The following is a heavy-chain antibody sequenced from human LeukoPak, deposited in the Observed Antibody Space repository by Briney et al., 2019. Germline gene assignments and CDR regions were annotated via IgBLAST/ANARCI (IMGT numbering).Heavy chain of an antibody. CDR1: GFTFSSYW. CDR2: IKQDGSEK. J-gene: IGHJ4*02. D-gene: IGHD2-8*01. CDR3: AKGGRGNGEVY. Sequence: GGSLRLSCAVSGFTFSSYWMSWVRQAPGKGLEWVANIKQDGSEKNYVDSVKGRFTISRDNAKSSLFLQMNDLRAEDTAVYYCAKGGRGNGEVYWGQGTLVTVSS. V-gene: IGHV3-7*01.